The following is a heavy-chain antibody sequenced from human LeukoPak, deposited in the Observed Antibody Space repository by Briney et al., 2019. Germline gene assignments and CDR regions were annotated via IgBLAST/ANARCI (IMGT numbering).Heavy chain of an antibody. V-gene: IGHV3-74*03. CDR2: INSDGSST. D-gene: IGHD2-2*01. CDR1: AFXFGNYW. J-gene: IGHJ5*02. CDR3: ARGGFALNVPVVGLNWFDP. Sequence: GGSLRLSCAASAFXFGNYWMHWVRQAPGKGLVWVSRINSDGSSTTYAGSVKGRFTISRDNAKNTLYLQMNSLRAEDTAVYYCARGGFALNVPVVGLNWFDPWGQGTLVTVSS.